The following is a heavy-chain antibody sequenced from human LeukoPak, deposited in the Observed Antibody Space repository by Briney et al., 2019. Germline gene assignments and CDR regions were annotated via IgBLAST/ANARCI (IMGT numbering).Heavy chain of an antibody. D-gene: IGHD3-10*01. Sequence: GGPLRLSCAPSGLTFSSYSMNWVRQAPGKGLEWVSSISSSSNYIYYADSVEGRFTISRDNAKNSLYLQMNSLRAEDTAVYYCARVPHAMVRGVIITEFYFDYWGQGTLVTVSS. CDR2: ISSSSNYI. V-gene: IGHV3-21*01. CDR1: GLTFSSYS. CDR3: ARVPHAMVRGVIITEFYFDY. J-gene: IGHJ4*02.